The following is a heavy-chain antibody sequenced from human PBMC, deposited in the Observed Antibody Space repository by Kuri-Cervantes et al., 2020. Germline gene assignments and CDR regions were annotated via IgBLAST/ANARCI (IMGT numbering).Heavy chain of an antibody. V-gene: IGHV3-30*18. J-gene: IGHJ4*02. CDR3: AKNIEYGPDY. CDR1: GFTFSSYA. D-gene: IGHD2/OR15-2a*01. Sequence: GESLKISCAASGFTFSSYAMHWVRQAPGKGLEWVAVISYDGSNKYYADSVKGRFTISRDNSKNTLYLQMNSLRAEDTAVYYCAKNIEYGPDYWGQGTLVTVSS. CDR2: ISYDGSNK.